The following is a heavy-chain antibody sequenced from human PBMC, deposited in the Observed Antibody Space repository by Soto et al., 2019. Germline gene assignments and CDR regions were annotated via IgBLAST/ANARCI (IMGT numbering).Heavy chain of an antibody. CDR1: GYTFTSYA. CDR3: ASDLSVIVVVPAAPGRLYYYYGMDV. CDR2: INAGNGNT. V-gene: IGHV1-3*01. D-gene: IGHD2-2*01. J-gene: IGHJ6*02. Sequence: ASVKVSCKASGYTFTSYAMHWVRQAPGQRLEWMGWINAGNGNTKYSQKFQGRVTITRDTSASTAYMELSILRSEDTAVYYCASDLSVIVVVPAAPGRLYYYYGMDVWGQGTTVTVSS.